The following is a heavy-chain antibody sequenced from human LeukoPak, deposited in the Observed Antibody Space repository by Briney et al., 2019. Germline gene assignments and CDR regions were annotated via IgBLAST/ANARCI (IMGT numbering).Heavy chain of an antibody. CDR1: GFTFDDYA. Sequence: GGSLRLSCAASGFTFDDYAMHWVRQAPGKGLEWVSGISWNSGSIGYADSVKGRFTISRDNAKNSLYLQMNTLRVEDTAVYYCTRDLMDYDVSSGLHHYYMDVXGXXTTVTVSS. V-gene: IGHV3-9*01. CDR3: TRDLMDYDVSSGLHHYYMDV. D-gene: IGHD3-9*01. CDR2: ISWNSGSI. J-gene: IGHJ6*01.